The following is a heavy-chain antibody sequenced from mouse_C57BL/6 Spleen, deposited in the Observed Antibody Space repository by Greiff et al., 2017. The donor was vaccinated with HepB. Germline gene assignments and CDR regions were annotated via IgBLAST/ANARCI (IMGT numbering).Heavy chain of an antibody. V-gene: IGHV1-81*01. CDR3: ALREPFAY. D-gene: IGHD3-3*01. Sequence: VQLQQSGAELARPGASVKLSCKASGYTFTSYGISWVKQRTGQGLEWIGEIYPRSGNTYYNEKFKGKATLTADKSSSTAYMELRSLTSEDSAVYFCALREPFAYWGQGTLVTVSA. J-gene: IGHJ3*01. CDR1: GYTFTSYG. CDR2: IYPRSGNT.